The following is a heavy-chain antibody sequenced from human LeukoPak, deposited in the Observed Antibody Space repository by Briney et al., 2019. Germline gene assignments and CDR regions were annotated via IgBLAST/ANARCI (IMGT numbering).Heavy chain of an antibody. CDR2: IYTSGST. V-gene: IGHV4-61*02. Sequence: PSETLSLTCTVSGGSISSGNYYWSWIRQPAGKGLEWIGRIYTSGSTNYNPSLKSRVTMSVDTSKNQFSLKLSSVTAADTAVYYCARVGTGQGGAFDIWGQGTMVTVSS. CDR3: ARVGTGQGGAFDI. J-gene: IGHJ3*02. CDR1: GGSISSGNYY. D-gene: IGHD1-14*01.